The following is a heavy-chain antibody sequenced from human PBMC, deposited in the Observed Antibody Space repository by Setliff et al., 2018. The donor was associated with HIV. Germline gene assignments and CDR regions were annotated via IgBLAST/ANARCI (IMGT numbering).Heavy chain of an antibody. V-gene: IGHV4-59*12. J-gene: IGHJ5*02. CDR1: GGSMSSYY. D-gene: IGHD2-2*01. CDR2: IYASGST. Sequence: SETLSLTCAVSGGSMSSYYWSWIRQTPGKGLEWIGYIYASGSTKYNPSLVSRVTISVDTSKNQFSLKLSSVTASDTAVYYCARDGPHCITSSCPGAWFDPWGQGTLVTVSS. CDR3: ARDGPHCITSSCPGAWFDP.